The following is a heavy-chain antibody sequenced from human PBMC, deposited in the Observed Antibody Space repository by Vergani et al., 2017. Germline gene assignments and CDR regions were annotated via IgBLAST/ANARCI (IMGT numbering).Heavy chain of an antibody. Sequence: HVQMVESGGGVVQPGRSLRLSCAVSGFRFSDYGMHWVRQAPGRGLEWVALISYDGDTTYYEDSVKGRFTISRDNSKNTVFLQMNSLRPEDTALYYCAKDFVPGRAFDIWGQGTMVTVSS. CDR1: GFRFSDYG. V-gene: IGHV3-30*18. CDR2: ISYDGDTT. CDR3: AKDFVPGRAFDI. J-gene: IGHJ3*02.